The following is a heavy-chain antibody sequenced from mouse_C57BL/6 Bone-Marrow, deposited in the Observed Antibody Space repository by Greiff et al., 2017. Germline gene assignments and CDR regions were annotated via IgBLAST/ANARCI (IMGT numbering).Heavy chain of an antibody. CDR3: ARELLRSWYFDV. J-gene: IGHJ1*03. CDR1: GFSLTSYG. CDR2: IWSGGST. V-gene: IGHV2-2*01. Sequence: VKLQESGPGLVQPSQSLSITCTVSGFSLTSYGVHWVRQSPGKGLEWLGVIWSGGSTDYNAAFISRLSISKDNSKSQVFFKMNSLQADDTAIYYCARELLRSWYFDVWGTGTTVTVSS. D-gene: IGHD1-1*01.